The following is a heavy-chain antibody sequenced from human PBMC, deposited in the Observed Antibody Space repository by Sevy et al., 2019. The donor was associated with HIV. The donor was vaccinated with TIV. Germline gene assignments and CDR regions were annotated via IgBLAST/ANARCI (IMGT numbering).Heavy chain of an antibody. CDR1: GHTFSDYY. Sequence: ASVKVSCKACGHTFSDYYIQWVRQAPGQGLEWMGWINSNSGAISYAQKFRDRVTMTSDTSISTAYMELSRLRSDDTAVYYCATQYSYDYWGQGTLVTVSS. CDR3: ATQYSYDY. J-gene: IGHJ4*02. D-gene: IGHD4-4*01. CDR2: INSNSGAI. V-gene: IGHV1-2*02.